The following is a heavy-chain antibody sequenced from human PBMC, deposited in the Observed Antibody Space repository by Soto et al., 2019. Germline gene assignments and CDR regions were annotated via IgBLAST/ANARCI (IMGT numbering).Heavy chain of an antibody. CDR1: GFTFSTYA. CDR2: ISPNGDAT. V-gene: IGHV3-23*01. J-gene: IGHJ4*02. Sequence: PGGSLRLSCAATGFTFSTYAMSWVRQAPVKGLEWVSAISPNGDATYYADSVKGRFTISRDNSRNTLYLQMNSLKADDTAVYYCAKETVLTAVEDKRGQGTLVTVSS. D-gene: IGHD6-13*01. CDR3: AKETVLTAVEDK.